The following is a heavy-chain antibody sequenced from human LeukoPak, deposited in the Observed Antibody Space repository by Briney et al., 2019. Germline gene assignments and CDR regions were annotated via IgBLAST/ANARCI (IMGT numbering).Heavy chain of an antibody. Sequence: GGSLRLSCAASGFTFDDYAMHWVRQVPGKGLEWVSGISWNSGRKDYADSVKGRFIISRDNANNSLYLQMNSLRAEDTALYYCAKSGSIAVAGTIDYWGQGTLVTVSS. V-gene: IGHV3-9*01. D-gene: IGHD6-19*01. CDR3: AKSGSIAVAGTIDY. J-gene: IGHJ4*02. CDR2: ISWNSGRK. CDR1: GFTFDDYA.